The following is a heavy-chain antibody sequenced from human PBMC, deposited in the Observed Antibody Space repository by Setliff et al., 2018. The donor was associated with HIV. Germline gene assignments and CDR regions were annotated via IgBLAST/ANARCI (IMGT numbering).Heavy chain of an antibody. J-gene: IGHJ4*02. V-gene: IGHV3-64*04. CDR3: ARDPTIPSPDYFDH. Sequence: GGSLRLSCSGSGFTFSNYAMHWVRQAPGKGLEYVSAISNYGGSTYYADSLKGRFTISRDNSRNTVYLQMNSLKTEDTAIYYCARDPTIPSPDYFDHWGQGTLVTVSS. CDR2: ISNYGGST. CDR1: GFTFSNYA. D-gene: IGHD4-4*01.